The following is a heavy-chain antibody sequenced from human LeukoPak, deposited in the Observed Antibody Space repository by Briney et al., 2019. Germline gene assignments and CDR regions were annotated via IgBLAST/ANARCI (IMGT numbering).Heavy chain of an antibody. CDR1: GGAIRGYY. CDR3: ARANPGDY. D-gene: IGHD1-14*01. Sequence: SETLSLTCTVSGGAIRGYYWNWIRQPPGKGLEWIGHIYYSGSTNYNPSLTSRVTMSVDTSKNQFSLKLRSVTAADTAVYYCARANPGDYWGQGTLVTVSS. CDR2: IYYSGST. J-gene: IGHJ4*02. V-gene: IGHV4-59*01.